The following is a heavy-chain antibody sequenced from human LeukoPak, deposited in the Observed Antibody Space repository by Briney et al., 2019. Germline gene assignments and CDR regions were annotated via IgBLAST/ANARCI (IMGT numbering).Heavy chain of an antibody. J-gene: IGHJ4*02. CDR3: AIYSSGWYAPKYYFDY. CDR1: GYTFTGYY. CDR2: INPNSGGT. D-gene: IGHD6-19*01. Sequence: GASVKVSCKASGYTFTGYYMHWVRQAPGQGLEWMGWINPNSGGTNYAQKFQGRVTMTRDTSISTAYMELSRLRSDDTAVYYCAIYSSGWYAPKYYFDYWGQGTLVTVSS. V-gene: IGHV1-2*02.